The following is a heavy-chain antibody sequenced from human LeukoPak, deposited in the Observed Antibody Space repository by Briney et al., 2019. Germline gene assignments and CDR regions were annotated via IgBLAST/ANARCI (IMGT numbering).Heavy chain of an antibody. CDR2: ISSSGSTI. D-gene: IGHD6-6*01. CDR1: GFTVSSNY. Sequence: GGSLRLSCAASGFTVSSNYMSWVRQAPGKGLEWVSYISSSGSTIYYADSVKGRFTISRDNAKNSLYLQMNSLRAEDTAVYYCATEYSSSSGNFDYWGQGTLVTVSS. CDR3: ATEYSSSSGNFDY. V-gene: IGHV3-11*04. J-gene: IGHJ4*02.